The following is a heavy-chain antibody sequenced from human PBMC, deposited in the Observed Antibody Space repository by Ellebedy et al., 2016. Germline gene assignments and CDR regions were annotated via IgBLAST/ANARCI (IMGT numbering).Heavy chain of an antibody. D-gene: IGHD2-15*01. CDR1: GFTFSRYW. V-gene: IGHV3-7*01. CDR2: IKQDGSEK. Sequence: GESLKISXAASGFTFSRYWMSWVRQAPGKGLEWVANIKQDGSEKYYVDSVKGRFTISRDNAKNSLYLQMNSLRAEDTAVYYCARDGSSVAATYYYYYGMDVWGQGTTVTVSS. CDR3: ARDGSSVAATYYYYYGMDV. J-gene: IGHJ6*02.